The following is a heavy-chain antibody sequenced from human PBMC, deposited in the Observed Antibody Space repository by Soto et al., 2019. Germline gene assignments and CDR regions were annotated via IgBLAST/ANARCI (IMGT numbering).Heavy chain of an antibody. J-gene: IGHJ4*02. V-gene: IGHV3-23*01. CDR2: ISGSGGST. Sequence: LRLSCAASGFTFSSYAMSWVRQAPGKGLEWVSAISGSGGSTYYADSVKGRFTISRDNSKNTLYLQMNSLRAEDTAVYYCARLLAARPLGGNLDYWGQGTLVTVSS. D-gene: IGHD6-6*01. CDR3: ARLLAARPLGGNLDY. CDR1: GFTFSSYA.